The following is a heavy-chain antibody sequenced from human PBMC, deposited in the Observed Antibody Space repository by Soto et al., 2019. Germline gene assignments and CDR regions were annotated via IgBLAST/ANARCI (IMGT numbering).Heavy chain of an antibody. V-gene: IGHV1-3*01. CDR2: INAGNGNT. J-gene: IGHJ4*02. CDR1: GYTFTSYA. D-gene: IGHD2-21*01. Sequence: QVQLVQSGAEVKKPGASVKVSCKASGYTFTSYAMHWVRQAPGQRLEWMGWINAGNGNTKYSQKFQGRVTITRDTSASTAYMELSSLRSEDTAVYYCARYIGVRAAPYYFDYWGQGTLGTVSS. CDR3: ARYIGVRAAPYYFDY.